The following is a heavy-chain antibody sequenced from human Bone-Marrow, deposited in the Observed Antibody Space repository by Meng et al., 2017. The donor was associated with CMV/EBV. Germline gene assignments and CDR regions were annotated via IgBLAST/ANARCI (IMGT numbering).Heavy chain of an antibody. V-gene: IGHV3-23*01. CDR3: AKDPSGVGATNY. J-gene: IGHJ4*02. CDR2: ISGSGGST. Sequence: GESLKISCAASGFTFSSYAMNWVRQAPGKGLEWVSAISGSGGSTYYADSVKGRFTISRDNSKNTLYLQMNSLRAEDTAVYYCAKDPSGVGATNYWGQGTLVTVPS. CDR1: GFTFSSYA. D-gene: IGHD1-26*01.